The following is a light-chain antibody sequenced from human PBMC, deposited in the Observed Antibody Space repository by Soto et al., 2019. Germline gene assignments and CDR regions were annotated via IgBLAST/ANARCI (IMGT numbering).Light chain of an antibody. CDR3: QHYET. Sequence: EIVLTQSPGTLSLSPGERATLSCRASQTVSSSYLAWYQQKPGQAPRLLIHGASSRATGIPDRFSGSGSGTDFTLTISRLEPEDFAVYYCQHYETFGQGTKVDIK. CDR1: QTVSSSY. J-gene: IGKJ1*01. V-gene: IGKV3-20*01. CDR2: GAS.